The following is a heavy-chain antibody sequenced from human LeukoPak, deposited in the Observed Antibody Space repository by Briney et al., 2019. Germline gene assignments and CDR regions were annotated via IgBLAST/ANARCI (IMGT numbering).Heavy chain of an antibody. D-gene: IGHD2/OR15-2a*01. CDR1: GSTFSGHL. J-gene: IGHJ4*02. CDR3: AREGDRHFTFDY. CDR2: TAYDGAEK. Sequence: GRSLRLSCAASGSTFSGHLLHWVRQAPGKGLEWVGGTAYDGAEKYYADSVRGRFAISRDNSKSTVYLEMNNLRPEDAAVYYCAREGDRHFTFDYWGRGTLVTVSS. V-gene: IGHV3-30*01.